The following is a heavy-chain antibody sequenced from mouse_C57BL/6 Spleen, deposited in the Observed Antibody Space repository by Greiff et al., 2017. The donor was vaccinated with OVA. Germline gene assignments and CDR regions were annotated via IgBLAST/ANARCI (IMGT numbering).Heavy chain of an antibody. CDR3: AAGNYGGGAMDY. CDR2: ISSGSSTI. Sequence: EVNVVESGGGLVKPGGSLKLSCAASGFTFSDYGMHWVRQAPEKGLEWVAYISSGSSTIYYADTVKGRFTISRDNAKNTLFLQMTSLRSEDTAMYYCAAGNYGGGAMDYWGQGTSVTVSS. CDR1: GFTFSDYG. D-gene: IGHD2-1*01. V-gene: IGHV5-17*01. J-gene: IGHJ4*01.